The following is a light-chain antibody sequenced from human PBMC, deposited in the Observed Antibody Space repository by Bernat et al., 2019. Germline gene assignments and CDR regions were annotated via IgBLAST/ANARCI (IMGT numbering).Light chain of an antibody. CDR1: SSDVGGYNL. Sequence: QSALTQPASVSGSPGQSIAISCTGTSSDVGGYNLVSWFQQQPGKVPKLLIYQVIQRPSGVSDRFSGSKSGNTASLTISGLQAEDEADYYCCSYVGGSALVFGGGTKLTVL. CDR3: CSYVGGSALV. CDR2: QVI. J-gene: IGLJ2*01. V-gene: IGLV2-23*02.